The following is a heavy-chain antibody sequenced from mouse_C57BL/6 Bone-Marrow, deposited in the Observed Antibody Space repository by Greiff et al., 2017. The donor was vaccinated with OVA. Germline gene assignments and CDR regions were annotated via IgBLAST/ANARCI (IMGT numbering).Heavy chain of an antibody. J-gene: IGHJ4*01. Sequence: VQLQESGPGLVQPSQSLSITCTVSGFSLTSYGVHWVRQSPGKGLEWLGVIWRGGSTAYNAAFMSRLSITKDNSKSQVFFKMNSLQADDTAIYYCAKPHYYGTPGAMDYWGQGTSVTVSS. CDR1: GFSLTSYG. D-gene: IGHD1-1*01. CDR3: AKPHYYGTPGAMDY. CDR2: IWRGGST. V-gene: IGHV2-5*01.